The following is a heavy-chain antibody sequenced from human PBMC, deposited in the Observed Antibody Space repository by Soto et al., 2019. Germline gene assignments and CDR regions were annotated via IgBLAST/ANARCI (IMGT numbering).Heavy chain of an antibody. D-gene: IGHD3-16*02. J-gene: IGHJ4*02. V-gene: IGHV4-39*01. CDR2: IYYSGST. CDR3: ARHDYVWGSYRYSLPDYFDY. CDR1: GGSISSSSYY. Sequence: PSETLSLTCTVSGGSISSSSYYWGWIRQPPGKGLEWIGSIYYSGSTYYNPSLKSRVTISVDTSKNQFSLKLSSVTAADTAVYYCARHDYVWGSYRYSLPDYFDYWGQGTLVTVSS.